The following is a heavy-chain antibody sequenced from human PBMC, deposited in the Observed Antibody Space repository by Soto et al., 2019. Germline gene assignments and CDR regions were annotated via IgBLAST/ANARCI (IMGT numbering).Heavy chain of an antibody. Sequence: SETLSLTCTVSGGSISSGDYYWSWIRQPPGKGLEWIGYIYYSGSTYYNPSLKSRVTISVDTSKNQFSLKLSSVTAADTAVYYCARSEGYCSTSCWFDPWGQGTLVTVSS. CDR3: ARSEGYCSTSCWFDP. CDR1: GGSISSGDYY. CDR2: IYYSGST. V-gene: IGHV4-30-4*01. D-gene: IGHD2-2*01. J-gene: IGHJ5*02.